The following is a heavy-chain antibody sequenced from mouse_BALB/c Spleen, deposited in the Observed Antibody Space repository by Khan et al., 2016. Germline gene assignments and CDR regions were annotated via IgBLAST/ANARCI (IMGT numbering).Heavy chain of an antibody. J-gene: IGHJ2*01. Sequence: QVQLQQSGAELAKPGASVKMSCKASGYTFTNYYIHWVKQRPGQGLEWIGYINPRIDYTEYNQKFKDKATLTADKSSSTAYMQLTSLTAEDSACYYWARDLGRGYWGQGTTLTVSS. V-gene: IGHV1-4*01. CDR3: ARDLGRGY. CDR1: GYTFTNYY. CDR2: INPRIDYT. D-gene: IGHD4-1*01.